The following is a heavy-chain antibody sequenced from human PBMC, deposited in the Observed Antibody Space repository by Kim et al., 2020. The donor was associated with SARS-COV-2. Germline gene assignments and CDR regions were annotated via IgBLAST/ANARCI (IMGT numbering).Heavy chain of an antibody. D-gene: IGHD4-17*01. Sequence: YADSVKGRFTISRDNSKNTLYLQMNSLRAEDTAVYYCARGGPVTRAPPNVWGQGTTVTVSS. V-gene: IGHV3-30*01. J-gene: IGHJ6*02. CDR3: ARGGPVTRAPPNV.